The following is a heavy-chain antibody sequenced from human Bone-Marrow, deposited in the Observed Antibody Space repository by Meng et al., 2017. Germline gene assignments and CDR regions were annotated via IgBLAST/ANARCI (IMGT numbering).Heavy chain of an antibody. CDR1: GYSISSGYY. Sequence: SETLSLTCAVSGYSISSGYYWGWIRQPPGKGMEWIGSIYHSGSTYYNPSLKSRVTISVDTSKNQFSLKLSSVTAADTAVYYCARNFWGGYDYNWFDPWGQGTLVTVSS. V-gene: IGHV4-38-2*01. CDR2: IYHSGST. D-gene: IGHD5-12*01. J-gene: IGHJ5*02. CDR3: ARNFWGGYDYNWFDP.